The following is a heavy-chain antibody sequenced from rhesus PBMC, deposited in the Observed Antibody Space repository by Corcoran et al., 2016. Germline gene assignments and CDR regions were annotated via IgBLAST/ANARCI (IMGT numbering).Heavy chain of an antibody. CDR1: GGSISASYL. J-gene: IGHJ4*01. CDR3: ASNFDY. Sequence: QVQLQESGPGVVQPSETLSLPCAVSGGSISASYLCSWIRQPPGKGLEWIGYIDGSSTSTNDNPSLKSRVTMSKDTSKNQFSLKLSSVTAADTAVYYCASNFDYWGQGVLGTVSS. V-gene: IGHV4S10*01. CDR2: IDGSSTST.